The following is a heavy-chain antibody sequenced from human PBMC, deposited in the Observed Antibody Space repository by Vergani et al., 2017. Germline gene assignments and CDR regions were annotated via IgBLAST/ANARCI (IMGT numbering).Heavy chain of an antibody. CDR1: RFSLSTSGMR. D-gene: IGHD4-23*01. CDR2: IDWDDDK. V-gene: IGHV2-70*04. J-gene: IGHJ4*02. CDR3: ARTGYGGNSVFDY. Sequence: QVTLKESGPALVKPTQTLTLTCTFSRFSLSTSGMRVSWIRQPPGKSLEWLGRIDWDDDKFYRTSLKTRRTISKDTSKNQVVLTMTNMDPVDTATYYCARTGYGGNSVFDYWGQGTLVTVSS.